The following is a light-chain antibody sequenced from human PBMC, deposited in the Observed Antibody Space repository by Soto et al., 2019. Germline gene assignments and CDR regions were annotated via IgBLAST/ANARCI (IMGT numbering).Light chain of an antibody. CDR3: EQYYSYPPT. Sequence: AIRMTQSPSSFSASTGDRVTITCRASQGISSYLAWYKQKPGKAPKLLIYAASTLQRGVPSRFSGSGSGTDFTLTISCLQSEDFATYHCEQYYSYPPTFGQGTKLEIK. CDR2: AAS. CDR1: QGISSY. J-gene: IGKJ2*01. V-gene: IGKV1-8*01.